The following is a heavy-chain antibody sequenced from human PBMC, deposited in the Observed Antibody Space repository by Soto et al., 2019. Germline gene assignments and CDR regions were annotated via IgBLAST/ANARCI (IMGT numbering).Heavy chain of an antibody. D-gene: IGHD5-18*01. CDR1: GGTFSSYA. J-gene: IGHJ6*02. CDR2: IIPIFGTA. V-gene: IGHV1-69*06. Sequence: QVQLVQSGAEVKKPGSSVKVSCKASGGTFSSYAISWVRQAPGQGLEWMGGIIPIFGTANYAQKFQGRVTITADKSTSTADMELSSLRSEDTAVYYCASMVDTAMVGYYGMDVWGQGTTVTVSS. CDR3: ASMVDTAMVGYYGMDV.